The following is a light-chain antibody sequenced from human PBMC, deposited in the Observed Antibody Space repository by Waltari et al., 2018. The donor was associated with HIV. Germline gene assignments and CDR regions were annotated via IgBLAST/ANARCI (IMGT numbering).Light chain of an antibody. CDR1: QTISDW. CDR2: HAS. J-gene: IGKJ2*01. V-gene: IGKV1-5*03. Sequence: DIQMTQSPSALSASVGDTITFTCRASQTISDWLAWYQQNPGTAPTLLIYHASNLQGGVPSRFSGTGSGTEFTLTISSLQHDDFATYYCQQYKSYPYTFGQGTILEIK. CDR3: QQYKSYPYT.